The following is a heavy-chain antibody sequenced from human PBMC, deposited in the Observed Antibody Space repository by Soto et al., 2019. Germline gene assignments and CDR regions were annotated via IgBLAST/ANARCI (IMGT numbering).Heavy chain of an antibody. CDR3: TRLLTPYDTPGPSWFGP. CDR2: IDYRGST. Sequence: SETLSLTCTVSGDSISKSGHYWGWIRQPPGKALEWIGGIDYRGSTLYNPSLRSRITMSIDTSKKFFSLKLTSVSASDTALYYRTRLLTPYDTPGPSWFGPWGQGTLVT. CDR1: GDSISKSGHY. V-gene: IGHV4-39*02. J-gene: IGHJ5*02. D-gene: IGHD3-9*01.